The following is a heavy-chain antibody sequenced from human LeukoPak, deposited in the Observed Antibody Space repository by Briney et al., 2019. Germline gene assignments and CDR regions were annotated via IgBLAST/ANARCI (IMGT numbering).Heavy chain of an antibody. CDR1: GYTFTGYY. V-gene: IGHV1-2*06. Sequence: GASVKVSCKTSGYTFTGYYIHWVRQAPGQGLEWMGRINPNSGGTNYAQKFQGRVTMTRDTPISTVYMELSRLRSDDTAVYYRAREAGTFGGVIVKRVWFDPWGQGTLVTVSS. CDR3: AREAGTFGGVIVKRVWFDP. D-gene: IGHD3-16*02. CDR2: INPNSGGT. J-gene: IGHJ5*02.